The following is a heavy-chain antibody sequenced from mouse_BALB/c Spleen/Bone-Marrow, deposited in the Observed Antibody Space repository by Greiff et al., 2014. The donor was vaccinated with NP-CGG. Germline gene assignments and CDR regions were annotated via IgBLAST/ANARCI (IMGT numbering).Heavy chain of an antibody. CDR3: ARGNYGNYVDYFDY. D-gene: IGHD2-1*01. Sequence: EVQLVESGGGLVQPGGSLKLSCAASGFTFSSYGMPWVRQTPDKSLELVASINSNGGSTYYPDSVKGRFTISRDNAKNTLSLQMSSLKSEDTAMYYCARGNYGNYVDYFDYWGQGTTLTVSS. J-gene: IGHJ2*01. CDR2: INSNGGST. CDR1: GFTFSSYG. V-gene: IGHV5-6-3*01.